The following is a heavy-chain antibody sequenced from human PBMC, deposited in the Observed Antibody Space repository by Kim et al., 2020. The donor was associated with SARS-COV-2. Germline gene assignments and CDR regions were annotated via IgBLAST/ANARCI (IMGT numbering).Heavy chain of an antibody. CDR2: INTNTGNP. CDR3: ARDPGVGTTYYDFWSGHQRIDAFDI. CDR1: GYTFTSYA. D-gene: IGHD3-3*01. Sequence: ASVKVSCKASGYTFTSYAMNWVRQAPGQGLEWMGWINTNTGNPTYAQGFTGRFVFSLDTSVSTAYLQISSLKAEDTAVYYCARDPGVGTTYYDFWSGHQRIDAFDIWGQGTMVTVSS. V-gene: IGHV7-4-1*02. J-gene: IGHJ3*02.